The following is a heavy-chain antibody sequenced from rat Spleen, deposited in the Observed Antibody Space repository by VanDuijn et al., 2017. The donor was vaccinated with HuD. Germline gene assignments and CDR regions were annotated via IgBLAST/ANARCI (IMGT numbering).Heavy chain of an antibody. CDR3: ARREYGGFFGYFDY. V-gene: IGHV5-31*01. Sequence: EVQLVKTGGGLVQPGRSLKLSCVASGFTFSTYWMYWIRQAPGKGLEWVASLTNTGGSTYYPDSVKGRFTISRDNAKSTLYLQMNSLRSEDTATYYCARREYGGFFGYFDYWGQGVMVTVSS. J-gene: IGHJ2*01. CDR1: GFTFSTYW. D-gene: IGHD1-11*01. CDR2: LTNTGGST.